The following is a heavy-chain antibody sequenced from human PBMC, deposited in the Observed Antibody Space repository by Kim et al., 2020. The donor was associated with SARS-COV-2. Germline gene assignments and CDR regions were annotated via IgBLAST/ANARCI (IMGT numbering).Heavy chain of an antibody. CDR2: ISYDGSNK. CDR3: ARVGVCGGDCYFLGY. CDR1: GFTFSSYA. D-gene: IGHD2-21*02. J-gene: IGHJ4*02. V-gene: IGHV3-30*04. Sequence: GGSLRLSCAASGFTFSSYAMHWVRQAPGKGLEWVAVISYDGSNKYYADSVKGRFTISRDNSKNTLYLQMNSLRAEDTAVHYCARVGVCGGDCYFLGYWGQGTLVTVSS.